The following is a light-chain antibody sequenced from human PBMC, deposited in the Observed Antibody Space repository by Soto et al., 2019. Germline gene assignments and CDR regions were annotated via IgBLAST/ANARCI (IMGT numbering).Light chain of an antibody. CDR3: CSYAGSDTHFV. J-gene: IGLJ1*01. Sequence: QSVLTQPPSASGSPGQSVTISCTGTSSDVGGNNYVSWYQQHPGKAPKLIFYEVNKRPSGVPDRFSGSMSGNSASVNVSGIQAECEADYYGCSYAGSDTHFVFGTGTEFTVL. CDR1: SSDVGGNNY. CDR2: EVN. V-gene: IGLV2-8*01.